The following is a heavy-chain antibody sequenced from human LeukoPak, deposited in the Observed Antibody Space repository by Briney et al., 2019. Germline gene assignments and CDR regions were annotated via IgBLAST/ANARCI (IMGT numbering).Heavy chain of an antibody. Sequence: GTSVKVSCKASGYTFTDYYMHWVRQAPGQGLEWMGWINPNSGDTNYAQKFQGRVTMTWDTSISTAYMELSRLRSDDTAAYYCARERTLTSCYDYWGQGTLVTVSS. D-gene: IGHD2-15*01. CDR1: GYTFTDYY. CDR3: ARERTLTSCYDY. V-gene: IGHV1-2*02. CDR2: INPNSGDT. J-gene: IGHJ4*02.